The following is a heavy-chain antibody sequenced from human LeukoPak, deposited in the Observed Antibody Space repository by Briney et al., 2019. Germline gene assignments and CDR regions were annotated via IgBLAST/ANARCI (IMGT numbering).Heavy chain of an antibody. CDR3: ARHGPVYSLNWFDP. V-gene: IGHV4-39*01. CDR2: IYYSGST. J-gene: IGHJ5*02. D-gene: IGHD2-15*01. Sequence: SETLSLTCTVSSVSISSISYFWDWIRQPPGKGLEWIGSIYYSGSTYYNPSLKSRVTTSVDTSKNQFSLKLSSVTAADTAVYYCARHGPVYSLNWFDPWGQGTLVTVSS. CDR1: SVSISSISYF.